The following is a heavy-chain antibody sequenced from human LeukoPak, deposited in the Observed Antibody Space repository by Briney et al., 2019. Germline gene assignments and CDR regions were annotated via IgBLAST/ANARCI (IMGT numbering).Heavy chain of an antibody. J-gene: IGHJ4*02. CDR3: ATYQVGATTLDY. CDR1: GYTLTELS. CDR2: FDPEDGET. V-gene: IGHV1-24*01. Sequence: GASVKVSCKVSGYTLTELSMHWVRQAPGKGLEWMGGFDPEDGETVYAQKFQGRVTMTEDTSTDTAYMELSSLRSEDTAVYYCATYQVGATTLDYWGQGTLVTVSS. D-gene: IGHD1-26*01.